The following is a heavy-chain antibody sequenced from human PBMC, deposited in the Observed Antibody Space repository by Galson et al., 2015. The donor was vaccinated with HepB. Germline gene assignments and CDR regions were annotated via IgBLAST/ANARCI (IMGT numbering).Heavy chain of an antibody. D-gene: IGHD1-26*01. CDR1: GCSISSGGYY. CDR2: IYYSGST. J-gene: IGHJ4*02. V-gene: IGHV4-31*03. Sequence: TLSLTCTVSGCSISSGGYYWSWIRQHPGKGLEWIGYIYYSGSTYYNPPLKSRVTISVDTSKNQFSLKLSSVTAADTAVYYCARGFWRSHIFDYWGQGTLVTVSS. CDR3: ARGFWRSHIFDY.